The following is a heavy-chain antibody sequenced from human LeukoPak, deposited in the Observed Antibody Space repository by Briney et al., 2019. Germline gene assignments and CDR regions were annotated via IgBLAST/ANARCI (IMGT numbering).Heavy chain of an antibody. J-gene: IGHJ5*02. V-gene: IGHV4-31*03. CDR2: IYYSGST. CDR3: ARGMYSSRLYNWFDP. CDR1: GGSISSGGYY. D-gene: IGHD6-13*01. Sequence: PSETLSLTCTVSGGSISSGGYYWSWIRQHPGKGLEWIGYIYYSGSTYYNPSLKSRVTIAVDTSKNQFSLKLSSVTAADTAVYYCARGMYSSRLYNWFDPWGQGTLVTVSS.